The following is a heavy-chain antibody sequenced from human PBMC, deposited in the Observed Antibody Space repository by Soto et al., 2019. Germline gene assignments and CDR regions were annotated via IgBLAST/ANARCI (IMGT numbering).Heavy chain of an antibody. CDR3: AREPMTGTFDY. D-gene: IGHD3-9*01. CDR2: ISYDGSNK. CDR1: GFTFSSYA. J-gene: IGHJ4*02. V-gene: IGHV3-30*14. Sequence: QVQLVESGGGVVQPGRSLRLSCAASGFTFSSYAMHWVRQAPGKGLEWVAVISYDGSNKYYADSVKGRFTISRVNSKNTLHLQMNSLRAEDTAVYYCAREPMTGTFDYWGQGTLVTVSS.